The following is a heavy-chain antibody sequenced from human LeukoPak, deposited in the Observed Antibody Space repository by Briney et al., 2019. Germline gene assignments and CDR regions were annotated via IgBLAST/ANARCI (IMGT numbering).Heavy chain of an antibody. CDR1: GFTFTNYA. V-gene: IGHV3-23*01. J-gene: IGHJ4*02. Sequence: PGGSLILSCVASGFTFTNYAMSWVRQAPGKGLEWVSAITGSDGSSYYADSVKGRFTISRDNSKNTLYLQVNSLRAEDTAVYYCAKWGDYDILTGYYVPDYWGQGTLVTVSS. CDR3: AKWGDYDILTGYYVPDY. CDR2: ITGSDGSS. D-gene: IGHD3-9*01.